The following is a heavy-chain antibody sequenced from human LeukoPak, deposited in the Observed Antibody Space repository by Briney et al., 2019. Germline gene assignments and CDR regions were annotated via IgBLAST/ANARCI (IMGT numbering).Heavy chain of an antibody. CDR3: AADALGCSSTSCYPYDWYFDL. CDR1: GFTFTSSA. Sequence: SVKVSCKASGFTFTSSAVQWVRQARGQRLEWIGWIVVGSGNTNYARKFQERVTITRDMSTSTAYMELSSLRSEDTAVYYCAADALGCSSTSCYPYDWYFDLWGCGTLVTVSS. D-gene: IGHD2-2*01. V-gene: IGHV1-58*01. CDR2: IVVGSGNT. J-gene: IGHJ2*01.